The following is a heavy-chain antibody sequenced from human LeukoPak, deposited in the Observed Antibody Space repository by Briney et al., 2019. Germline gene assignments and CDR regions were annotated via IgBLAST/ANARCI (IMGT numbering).Heavy chain of an antibody. V-gene: IGHV4-59*01. CDR1: GDSISSYY. Sequence: SETLSLTCTVSGDSISSYYWNWIRQPPGKGLEWIGYIYYSGSTIYNPSLKSRVTMSLDTSKNQFSLKLRSVTAADTAVYYCAGGVISTDAFDVWGQGTMVTVSS. J-gene: IGHJ3*01. CDR2: IYYSGST. D-gene: IGHD3-3*02. CDR3: AGGVISTDAFDV.